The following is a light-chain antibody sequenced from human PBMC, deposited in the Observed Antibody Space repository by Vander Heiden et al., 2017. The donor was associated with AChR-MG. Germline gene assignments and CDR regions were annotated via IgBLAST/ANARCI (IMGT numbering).Light chain of an antibody. CDR3: AAWDDSLNGHWV. Sequence: QSVLTQSPSASGTPGQRVSISCSGSSSNIGSNTVNWFQQLPGTAPNLLIYRNNQRPSGVPDRFSGSKSGTSASLAISGLQSEDEADYYCAAWDDSLNGHWVFGGGTKLTVL. J-gene: IGLJ3*02. V-gene: IGLV1-44*01. CDR2: RNN. CDR1: SSNIGSNT.